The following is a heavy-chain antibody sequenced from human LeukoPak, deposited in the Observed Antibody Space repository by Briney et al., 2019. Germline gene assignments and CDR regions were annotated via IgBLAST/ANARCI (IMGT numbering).Heavy chain of an antibody. CDR1: GGSISSYY. V-gene: IGHV4-34*01. J-gene: IGHJ4*02. CDR2: SSPTGDIT. D-gene: IGHD2-21*01. Sequence: SETLSLTCTVSGGSISSYYWSWIRQPPGKGLEWIGESSPTGDITGYNPSLKGRATISVDSSKNQFSLKLTSVTAADTGVYYCARVPDFIARPCDSWGPGTLVTVSS. CDR3: ARVPDFIARPCDS.